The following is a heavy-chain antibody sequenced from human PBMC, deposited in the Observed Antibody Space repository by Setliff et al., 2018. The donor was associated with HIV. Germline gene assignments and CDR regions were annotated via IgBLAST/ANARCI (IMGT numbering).Heavy chain of an antibody. CDR3: AKDYTPTFWEYNWFDV. Sequence: PGGSLRLSCAASGFTFSSYSMNWVRQAPGKGLEWVSSISSSSSYSTFYAHSVKGRFTISRDNSRDTLYLEMNNLRAEDTALYYCAKDYTPTFWEYNWFDVWGQGTQVTVSS. J-gene: IGHJ5*02. CDR2: ISSSSSYST. CDR1: GFTFSSYS. V-gene: IGHV3-21*04. D-gene: IGHD3-16*01.